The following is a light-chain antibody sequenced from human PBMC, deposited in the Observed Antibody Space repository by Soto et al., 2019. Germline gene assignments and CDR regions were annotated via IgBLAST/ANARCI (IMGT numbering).Light chain of an antibody. J-gene: IGLJ1*01. CDR3: SSYTSSSTLYV. CDR1: SSDVGGYDY. CDR2: DVS. Sequence: QAVLTQPASMSGSPGQSITISCTGTSSDVGGYDYVSWYQQHPGIAPKLIIYDVSNRPSGVSNRFSGSKSGNTASLTISGLQAEDEADYSCSSYTSSSTLYVFGTGTKVTVL. V-gene: IGLV2-14*01.